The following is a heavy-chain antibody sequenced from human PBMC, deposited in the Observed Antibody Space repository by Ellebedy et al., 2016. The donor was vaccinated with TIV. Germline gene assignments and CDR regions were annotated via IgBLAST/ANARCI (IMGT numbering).Heavy chain of an antibody. V-gene: IGHV3-33*01. Sequence: GESLKISCAASGFTFSSYGMHWVRQAPGKGLEWVAVIWYDGSNKYYADSVKGRFTISRDNSKNTLYLQMNSLRAEDTAVYYCARDRAVAFPHYFDNWGQGTLVTVSS. D-gene: IGHD6-19*01. CDR2: IWYDGSNK. CDR1: GFTFSSYG. J-gene: IGHJ4*02. CDR3: ARDRAVAFPHYFDN.